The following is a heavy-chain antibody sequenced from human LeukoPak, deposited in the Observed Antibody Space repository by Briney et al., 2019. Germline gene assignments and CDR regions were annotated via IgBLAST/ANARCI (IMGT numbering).Heavy chain of an antibody. CDR3: AVGGIVATISSGWYDFDY. CDR1: GYTFTGYY. V-gene: IGHV1-2*02. D-gene: IGHD6-19*01. J-gene: IGHJ4*02. CDR2: INPNSGGT. Sequence: GASVKVSCKASGYTFTGYYMHWMRQAPGQGLEWMGWINPNSGGTNYAQKFQGRVTMTRDTSISTAYMELSRLRSDDTAVYYCAVGGIVATISSGWYDFDYWGQGTLVTVSS.